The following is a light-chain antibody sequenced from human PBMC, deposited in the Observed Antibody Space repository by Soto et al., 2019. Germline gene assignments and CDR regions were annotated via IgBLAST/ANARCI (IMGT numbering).Light chain of an antibody. J-gene: IGKJ2*01. CDR1: QDISNH. CDR3: QQYDTLPYT. CDR2: AAS. V-gene: IGKV1-33*01. Sequence: DVQMTQSPSSLSASVGDRVTITCQASQDISNHLNWYQQKPGKAPKLLISAASDLETGVPSRFSASGSGTDFTFTISTLPPEDFATYYCQQYDTLPYTFGQGTKVDIK.